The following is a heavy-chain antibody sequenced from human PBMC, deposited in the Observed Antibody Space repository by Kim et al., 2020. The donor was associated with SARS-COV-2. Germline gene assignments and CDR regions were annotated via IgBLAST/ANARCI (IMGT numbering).Heavy chain of an antibody. Sequence: ASVKVSCKASGYSFLNYGLSCVRLAPGQGPEWMGWISTYNGNTNYAQKAQGRVTMTTDTTTNTAYMELRSLRSDDTAVYYCAREGYSNYHIDYCGQGTLV. CDR3: AREGYSNYHIDY. V-gene: IGHV1-18*01. CDR1: GYSFLNYG. CDR2: ISTYNGNT. D-gene: IGHD4-4*01. J-gene: IGHJ4*02.